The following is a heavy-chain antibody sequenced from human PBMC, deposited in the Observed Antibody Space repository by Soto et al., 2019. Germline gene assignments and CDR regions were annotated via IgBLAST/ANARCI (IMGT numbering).Heavy chain of an antibody. J-gene: IGHJ4*02. V-gene: IGHV3-11*06. Sequence: GGSLRLSXAASGFTVSSNYMSWVRQAPGKGLEWVSYISGSSSSTNQADSVRGRFTISRDNAKNSLYLQMNSLRADDTAVYYCARVRAVAGSLYLWDYWGQGSLVPVSS. CDR1: GFTVSSNY. D-gene: IGHD6-19*01. CDR3: ARVRAVAGSLYLWDY. CDR2: ISGSSSST.